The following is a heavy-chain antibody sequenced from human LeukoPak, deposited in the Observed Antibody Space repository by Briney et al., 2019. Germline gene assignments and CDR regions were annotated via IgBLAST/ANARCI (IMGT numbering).Heavy chain of an antibody. V-gene: IGHV1-18*01. CDR2: ISAYNGNT. J-gene: IGHJ4*02. D-gene: IGHD6-19*01. CDR3: ARDIGWLVINPYYLDY. CDR1: NYTFITYG. Sequence: ASVTVSCKSSNYTFITYGVSWVRQPPGQGLEWMGWISAYNGNTKYAQNLQGRVTMTRDKSTSTAYMEPRSLRSDDTAVYYCARDIGWLVINPYYLDYWGQGTLVTVSS.